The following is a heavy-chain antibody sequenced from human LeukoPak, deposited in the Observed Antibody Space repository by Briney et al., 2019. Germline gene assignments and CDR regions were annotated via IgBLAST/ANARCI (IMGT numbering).Heavy chain of an antibody. V-gene: IGHV4-34*01. CDR3: ARLPGNVDTAMAFDY. J-gene: IGHJ4*02. Sequence: SETLSLTCAVYGGSFSGYYWSWIRQPPGKGLEWIGSIYYSGSTYYNPSLKSRVTISVDTSKNQFSLKLSSVTAADTAVYYCARLPGNVDTAMAFDYWGQGTLVTVSS. CDR1: GGSFSGYY. D-gene: IGHD5-18*01. CDR2: IYYSGST.